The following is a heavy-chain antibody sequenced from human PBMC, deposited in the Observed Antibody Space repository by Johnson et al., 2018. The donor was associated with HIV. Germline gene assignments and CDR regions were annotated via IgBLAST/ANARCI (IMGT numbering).Heavy chain of an antibody. CDR3: AKDINLEDAFDI. CDR2: IKQDGSEK. V-gene: IGHV3-7*05. Sequence: VQLVESGGGLVQPGGSLRLSCAVSGFTFSSYWMTWVRQAPGKGLEWVANIKQDGSEKYYVDSVKGRFTISRDNAKNSLYLQMNSLRAEDTAVYYCAKDINLEDAFDIWGQGTMVTVSS. CDR1: GFTFSSYW. J-gene: IGHJ3*02.